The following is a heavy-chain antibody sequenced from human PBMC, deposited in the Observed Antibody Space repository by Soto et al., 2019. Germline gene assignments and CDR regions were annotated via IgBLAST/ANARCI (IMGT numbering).Heavy chain of an antibody. CDR1: GGSISSGGYY. V-gene: IGHV4-61*08. D-gene: IGHD1-26*01. CDR2: IHSSGST. CDR3: ARVVGDGYSDY. J-gene: IGHJ4*01. Sequence: PSETLSLTCTVSGGSISSGGYYWSWIRLPPGKGVEWIGYIHSSGSTNYNPSLKSRVTISVDTSKNQFSLKLTSVTAADTAVYYCARVVGDGYSDYWGQGTLVTVSS.